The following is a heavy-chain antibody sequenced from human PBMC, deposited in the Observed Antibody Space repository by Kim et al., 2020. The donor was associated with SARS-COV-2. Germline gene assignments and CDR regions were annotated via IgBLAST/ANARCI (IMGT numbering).Heavy chain of an antibody. J-gene: IGHJ4*02. D-gene: IGHD1-26*01. Sequence: YYASAVKGRFTICRANAKQPLYLQMNSLRAEDTAVYYCAREGSGSYAFDYWGQGTLVTVSS. CDR3: AREGSGSYAFDY. V-gene: IGHV3-11*01.